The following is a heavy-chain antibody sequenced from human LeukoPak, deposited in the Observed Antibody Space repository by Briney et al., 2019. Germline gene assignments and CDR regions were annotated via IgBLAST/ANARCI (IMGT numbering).Heavy chain of an antibody. V-gene: IGHV4-39*07. Sequence: SETLSLTCSVSGGSISSSSSYWGWIRQPPGKGLEWIGSIYYSGSSFDNPALKSRVTISVDKSKNQFSLKLSSVTAADTAVYYCARGHSSSWYVSWFDPWGQGTLVTVSS. CDR3: ARGHSSSWYVSWFDP. CDR1: GGSISSSSSY. J-gene: IGHJ5*02. CDR2: IYYSGSS. D-gene: IGHD6-13*01.